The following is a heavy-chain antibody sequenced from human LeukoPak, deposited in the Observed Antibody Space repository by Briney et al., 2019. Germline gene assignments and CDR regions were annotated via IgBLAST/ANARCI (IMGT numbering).Heavy chain of an antibody. J-gene: IGHJ5*02. CDR2: IIPIFGTA. CDR3: ARGVGSYGSGFDP. Sequence: GASVKVSCKASGGTFSSYAISWVRQAPGQGLEWMGGIIPIFGTANYAQKFQGRVTITRNTSISTAYMELSSLRSEDTAVYYCARGVGSYGSGFDPWGQGTLVTVSS. V-gene: IGHV1-69*05. CDR1: GGTFSSYA. D-gene: IGHD5-18*01.